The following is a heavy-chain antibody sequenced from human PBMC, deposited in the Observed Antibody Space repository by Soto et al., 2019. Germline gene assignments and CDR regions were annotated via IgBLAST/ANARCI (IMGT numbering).Heavy chain of an antibody. CDR2: IYHSGST. CDR1: GYSISSGYY. D-gene: IGHD3-10*01. CDR3: ARDLRGSLWFGELSAYFDY. Sequence: NPSETLSLTCAVSGYSISSGYYWGWIRQPPGKGLEWIGSIYHSGSTCYNPSLKSRVTISVDTSKNQFSLKLSSVTAADTAVYYCARDLRGSLWFGELSAYFDYWGQGTLVTVSS. J-gene: IGHJ4*02. V-gene: IGHV4-38-2*02.